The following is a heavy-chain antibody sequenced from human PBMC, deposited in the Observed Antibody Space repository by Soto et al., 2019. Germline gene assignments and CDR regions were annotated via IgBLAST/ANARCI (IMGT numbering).Heavy chain of an antibody. D-gene: IGHD3-3*01. CDR2: ISYDGSIR. V-gene: IGHV3-30*18. J-gene: IGHJ4*02. CDR1: GFSFSRYG. CDR3: AKPDCYDFWSGLDY. Sequence: QVQLVESGGGVVQPGRSLRLSCAASGFSFSRYGMHWVRQAPGKGLEWVAVISYDGSIRYYVGSVTGRFTISRDNSKNTLYLQMNSLRAEDTAVYYCAKPDCYDFWSGLDYWGQGTLVTVSS.